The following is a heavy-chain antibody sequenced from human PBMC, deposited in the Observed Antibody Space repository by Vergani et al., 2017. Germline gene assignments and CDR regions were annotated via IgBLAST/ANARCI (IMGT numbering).Heavy chain of an antibody. CDR3: ARDRCGGGSCRTYYYYGMDV. Sequence: QVQLVQSGSELMKPGASVKVSCKASGYTFTRYSINWVRQAPGHGLEWMGWIYTNTGNPTYAQDFTGRFVFSLDTSVSTAYLQISSLKAEDTAVYYCARDRCGGGSCRTYYYYGMDVWGKGTTVTVSS. J-gene: IGHJ6*04. CDR1: GYTFTRYS. D-gene: IGHD2-15*01. CDR2: IYTNTGNP. V-gene: IGHV7-4-1*02.